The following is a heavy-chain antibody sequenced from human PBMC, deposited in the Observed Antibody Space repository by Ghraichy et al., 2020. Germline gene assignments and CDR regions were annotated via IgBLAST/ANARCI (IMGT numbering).Heavy chain of an antibody. V-gene: IGHV1-69*01. J-gene: IGHJ5*02. CDR2: IIPLFGTT. Sequence: NISCKASGGTFNSYAFNWVRQAPGQGLEWMGGIIPLFGTTNYAQKFQGRVTITADESTSSAYMEVRRLRSDDTAVYYCAGSPVGTNWFDPWGQGTLVTVSS. CDR3: AGSPVGTNWFDP. D-gene: IGHD4-23*01. CDR1: GGTFNSYA.